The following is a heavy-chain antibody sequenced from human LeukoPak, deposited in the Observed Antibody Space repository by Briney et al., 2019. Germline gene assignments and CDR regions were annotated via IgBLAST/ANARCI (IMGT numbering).Heavy chain of an antibody. Sequence: PGGSLRLSCAATGFTLSSYSMHWVRQAPGKGLVWVSGINSDGGSTTYADSVKGRFTISRDNAKNTLYLQMNNLRAEDTAIYYCATDSYVSGSYYRLFYWGRGTLVTVSS. CDR2: INSDGGST. V-gene: IGHV3-74*01. J-gene: IGHJ4*02. D-gene: IGHD3-10*01. CDR3: ATDSYVSGSYYRLFY. CDR1: GFTLSSYS.